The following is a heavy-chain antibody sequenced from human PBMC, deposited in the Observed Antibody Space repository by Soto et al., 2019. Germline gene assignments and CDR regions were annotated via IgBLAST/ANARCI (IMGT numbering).Heavy chain of an antibody. V-gene: IGHV1-2*02. CDR3: ARENACSGGSCHPDY. Sequence: ASVKVSCKTSGYTFTGHYMHWVRQAPGQGLEWMGYINANSGYTSYAQKFQGRVTMTRDTSISTVYMELSRLRTDDTAVYYWARENACSGGSCHPDYWGQGTLVTVSS. D-gene: IGHD2-15*01. J-gene: IGHJ4*02. CDR1: GYTFTGHY. CDR2: INANSGYT.